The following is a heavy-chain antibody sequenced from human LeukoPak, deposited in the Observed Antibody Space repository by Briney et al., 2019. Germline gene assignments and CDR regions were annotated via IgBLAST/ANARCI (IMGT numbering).Heavy chain of an antibody. J-gene: IGHJ4*02. Sequence: PGRSLRLSCAASGFTFSSYGMHWVRQAPGKGLEWVAVISYDGSNKYYADSVKGRFTISRDNSKNTLYLQMNSLRAEDTAVYYCAKAGPIFSSWYDGDFDYWGQGTLVTVSS. CDR3: AKAGPIFSSWYDGDFDY. CDR2: ISYDGSNK. V-gene: IGHV3-30*18. D-gene: IGHD6-13*01. CDR1: GFTFSSYG.